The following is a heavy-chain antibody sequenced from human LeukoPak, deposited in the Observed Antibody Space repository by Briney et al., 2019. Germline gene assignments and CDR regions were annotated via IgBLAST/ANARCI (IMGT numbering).Heavy chain of an antibody. CDR2: IYPGDSDT. CDR1: GYNFSNYW. Sequence: GESLKISCKGSGYNFSNYWIGWVRQMPGKGLEWMGIIYPGDSDTRYSPSFPGQVTISADKSISTASLQWSSLKASDTAMFYCARQAACYADVCWFDPWGQGTLVTVSS. J-gene: IGHJ5*02. D-gene: IGHD2-2*01. CDR3: ARQAACYADVCWFDP. V-gene: IGHV5-51*01.